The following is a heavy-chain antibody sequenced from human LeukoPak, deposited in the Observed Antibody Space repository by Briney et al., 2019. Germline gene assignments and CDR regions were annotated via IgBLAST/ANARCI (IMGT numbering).Heavy chain of an antibody. V-gene: IGHV6-1*01. CDR2: TFYRSKWYN. CDR1: GDSVFSNSVA. CDR3: ARGYNYGFDY. Sequence: SQTLSLTCAISGDSVFSNSVAWNWIRQSPSRGLGWLGRTFYRSKWYNDYAVSVKSRITINPDTSKNQSSLQLNSVTPEDTAVYYCARGYNYGFDYWGQGTLVTASS. D-gene: IGHD5-18*01. J-gene: IGHJ4*02.